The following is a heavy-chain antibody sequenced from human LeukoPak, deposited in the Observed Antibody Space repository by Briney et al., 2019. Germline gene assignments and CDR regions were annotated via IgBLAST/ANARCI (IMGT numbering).Heavy chain of an antibody. V-gene: IGHV3-7*01. J-gene: IGHJ4*02. CDR3: ARAGAYSSSSPAGL. CDR2: ILQDGSEK. CDR1: GFTFCSYW. Sequence: PGGSLRLSCAPSGFTFCSYWMSCVPQTPERGVECVAIILQDGSEKHYVASVKGRFTISRDNAKNSVYLQMNGRRAEDTAVYYCARAGAYSSSSPAGLWGQGTLVTVSS. D-gene: IGHD6-6*01.